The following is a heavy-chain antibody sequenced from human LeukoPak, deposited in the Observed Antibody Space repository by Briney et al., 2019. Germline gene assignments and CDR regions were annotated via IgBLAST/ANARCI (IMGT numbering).Heavy chain of an antibody. D-gene: IGHD1-1*01. J-gene: IGHJ4*02. CDR1: GFTFSTYA. V-gene: IGHV3-23*01. CDR2: INHNDGNT. CDR3: AKVYVWNEYYFEY. Sequence: PWGSLRLSCAASGFTFSTYAMNWLRQATGKGLEWVSTINHNDGNTYYADSVKGRFTISRDNSKNTLYLQMNSLRAEDTAVYYCAKVYVWNEYYFEYWGQGTLVTVSS.